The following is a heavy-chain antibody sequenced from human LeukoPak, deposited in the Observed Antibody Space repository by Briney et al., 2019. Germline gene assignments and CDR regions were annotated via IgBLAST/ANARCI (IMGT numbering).Heavy chain of an antibody. CDR2: IDPDSGGT. V-gene: IGHV1-2*02. J-gene: IGHJ3*02. Sequence: GASVKVCCKASGYTLTDYYMHWVRQAPGQGLEWMGCIDPDSGGTKSAQRFQGRVTMTRDTSITTVYMELSRLRSDGTAVYYCAREYYDSSGSKYAFDIWGQGTMVTVSS. CDR1: GYTLTDYY. CDR3: AREYYDSSGSKYAFDI. D-gene: IGHD3-22*01.